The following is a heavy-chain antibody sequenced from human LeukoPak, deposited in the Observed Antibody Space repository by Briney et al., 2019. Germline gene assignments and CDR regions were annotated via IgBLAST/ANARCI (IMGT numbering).Heavy chain of an antibody. J-gene: IGHJ4*02. CDR3: ARDRARAEGQLGSFDY. D-gene: IGHD5-18*01. CDR2: IKQDGSEK. Sequence: GGSLRLSCVASGFTFSSYWMNWVRQAPGKGLEWVANIKQDGSEKYYVDSMKGRFTISRDNAKNSLYLQIDSLRAEDTAVYYCARDRARAEGQLGSFDYWGQGTLVTVSS. V-gene: IGHV3-7*04. CDR1: GFTFSSYW.